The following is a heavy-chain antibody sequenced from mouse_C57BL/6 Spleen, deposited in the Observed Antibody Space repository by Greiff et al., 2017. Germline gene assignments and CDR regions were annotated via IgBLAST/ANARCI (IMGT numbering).Heavy chain of an antibody. J-gene: IGHJ4*01. CDR2: FYPGDGAP. CDR3: ARHSYGYDPIKDAMDY. V-gene: IGHV1-80*01. CDR1: GYAFSSYW. Sequence: QVQLQQSGAELVKPGASVKISCKASGYAFSSYWMNWVKQRPGKGLEWIGQFYPGDGAPNYIGKFKGKATLTADKSSSTAYMQLSSMSSEDSAVYFCARHSYGYDPIKDAMDYWGQGTSVTVSS. D-gene: IGHD2-2*01.